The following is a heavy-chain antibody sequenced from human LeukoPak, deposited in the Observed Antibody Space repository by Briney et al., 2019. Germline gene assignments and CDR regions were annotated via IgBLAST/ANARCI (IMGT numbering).Heavy chain of an antibody. D-gene: IGHD3-10*01. CDR3: AKEMGLWFGESVDY. J-gene: IGHJ4*02. CDR2: ISWNSGSI. CDR1: GFTFDDYA. V-gene: IGHV3-9*01. Sequence: GGSLRLSCAASGFTFDDYAMHWVRQAPGKGLEWVSGISWNSGSIGYADSVKGRFTISRDNSKNTLYLQMNSLRAEDTAVYYCAKEMGLWFGESVDYWGQGTLVTVSS.